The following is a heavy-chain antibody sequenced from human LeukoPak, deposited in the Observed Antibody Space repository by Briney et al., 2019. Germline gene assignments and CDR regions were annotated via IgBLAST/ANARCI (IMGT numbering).Heavy chain of an antibody. CDR1: GFTVSSNY. CDR2: IYSGGST. J-gene: IGHJ6*02. Sequence: GGSLRLSCAASGFTVSSNYMSWVRQAPGKGLEWVSVIYSGGSTYYADSVKGRFTISRDNSKNTLYLQMNSLRAEDTAVYYCAREDVVVPAAMPDYYYHYGMDVWGQGTTVTVSS. V-gene: IGHV3-53*01. D-gene: IGHD2-2*01. CDR3: AREDVVVPAAMPDYYYHYGMDV.